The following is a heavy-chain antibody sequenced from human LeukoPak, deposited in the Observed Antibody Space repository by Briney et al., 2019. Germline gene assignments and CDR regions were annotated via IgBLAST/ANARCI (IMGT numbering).Heavy chain of an antibody. J-gene: IGHJ4*02. D-gene: IGHD6-19*01. CDR3: ARKGSGWSIDY. CDR2: ISSSRTTI. V-gene: IGHV3-48*01. Sequence: GGLRISCAAPGFTFSDYSMKWGRQTPGKGLEWVSYISSSRTTISYADSVKGRFTMSSDNAKNSLYLQMNNLRAEDTAVYYCARKGSGWSIDYWGQGTLVTVSS. CDR1: GFTFSDYS.